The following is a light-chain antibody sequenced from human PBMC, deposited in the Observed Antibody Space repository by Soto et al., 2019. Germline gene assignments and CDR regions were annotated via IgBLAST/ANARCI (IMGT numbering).Light chain of an antibody. CDR2: QDS. Sequence: SYELTQPPSVSVSPGQTASITCSGDKLGDKYACWYQQKPGQSPVLVIYQDSKRPSGIPERFSGSNSENTATLTISGTQAMDEADYYCQAWDSSTPVVFGGGTKLTVL. CDR1: KLGDKY. CDR3: QAWDSSTPVV. V-gene: IGLV3-1*01. J-gene: IGLJ2*01.